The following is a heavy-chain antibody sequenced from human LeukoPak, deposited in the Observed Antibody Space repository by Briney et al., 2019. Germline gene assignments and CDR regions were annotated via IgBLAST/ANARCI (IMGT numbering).Heavy chain of an antibody. V-gene: IGHV4-30-4*01. CDR3: ARGTRGDYDYYFDY. Sequence: ASQTLSLTCTVSGGSISSGDYYWSWIRQPPGKGLEWIGYIYYSGSTYYNPSLKSRVTISVDTSKNQFSLKLSSVTAADTAVYYCARGTRGDYDYYFDYWGQGTLVTVSS. J-gene: IGHJ4*02. CDR1: GGSISSGDYY. CDR2: IYYSGST. D-gene: IGHD4-17*01.